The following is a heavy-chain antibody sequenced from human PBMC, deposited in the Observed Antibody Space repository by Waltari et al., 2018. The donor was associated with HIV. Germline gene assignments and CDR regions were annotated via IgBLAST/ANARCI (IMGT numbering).Heavy chain of an antibody. CDR3: ARGGGYYDSSGYWRPFDY. V-gene: IGHV1-2*02. Sequence: QVQLVQSGAEVKKPGASVKVSCKASGYTFTGYYMHLARQAPGKGLEWMGWINPNSGGTNYAQKFQGRVTMTRDTSISTAYMELSRLRSDDTAVYYCARGGGYYDSSGYWRPFDYWGQGTLVTVSS. CDR1: GYTFTGYY. CDR2: INPNSGGT. J-gene: IGHJ4*02. D-gene: IGHD3-22*01.